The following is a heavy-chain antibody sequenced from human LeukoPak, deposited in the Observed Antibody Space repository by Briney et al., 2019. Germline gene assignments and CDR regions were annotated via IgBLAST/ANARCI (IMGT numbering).Heavy chain of an antibody. CDR3: ARVNFRDYRGYTWFEP. Sequence: GGSLRLSCKRSGVTFGDYAVTWFRQAPGKGLEWVGDVRTKTHGGAPETAASVKGRFNVSRDDSEGIAYLQMTSLRTEDTAMYYCARVNFRDYRGYTWFEPRGQGTLVTVSS. J-gene: IGHJ5*02. V-gene: IGHV3-49*03. D-gene: IGHD3-10*01. CDR1: GVTFGDYA. CDR2: VRTKTHGGAP.